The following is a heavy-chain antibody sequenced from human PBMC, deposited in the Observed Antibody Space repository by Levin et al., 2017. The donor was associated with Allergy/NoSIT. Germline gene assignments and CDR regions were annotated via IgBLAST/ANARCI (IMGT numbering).Heavy chain of an antibody. D-gene: IGHD6-19*01. Sequence: ASVKVSCKASGYTFTGYYMHWVRQAPGQGLEWMGWINPNSGGTNYAQKFQGRVTMTRDTSISTAYMELSRLRSDDTAVYYCARASAAVAGTASDYWGQGTLVTVSS. CDR2: INPNSGGT. J-gene: IGHJ4*02. CDR3: ARASAAVAGTASDY. V-gene: IGHV1-2*02. CDR1: GYTFTGYY.